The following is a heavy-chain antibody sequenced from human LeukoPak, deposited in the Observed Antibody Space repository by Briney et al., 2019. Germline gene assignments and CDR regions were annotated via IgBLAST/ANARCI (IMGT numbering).Heavy chain of an antibody. CDR3: ARYCSSTSCYVYGMGV. D-gene: IGHD2-2*01. CDR2: MNPNSGNT. V-gene: IGHV1-8*01. CDR1: GYTFTSYD. J-gene: IGHJ6*02. Sequence: ASVKVSCKASGYTFTSYDINWVRQATGQGLEWMGWMNPNSGNTGYAQKFQGRVTMTRNTSISTAYMELSSLRSEDTDVYYCARYCSSTSCYVYGMGVWGQGTTVTVSS.